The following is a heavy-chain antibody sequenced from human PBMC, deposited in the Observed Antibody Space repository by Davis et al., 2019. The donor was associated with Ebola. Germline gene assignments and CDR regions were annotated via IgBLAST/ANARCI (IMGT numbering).Heavy chain of an antibody. V-gene: IGHV3-30*03. J-gene: IGHJ6*02. CDR1: GISFSNYG. CDR3: AREKAELRFLQRMDV. D-gene: IGHD3-3*01. CDR2: ISPDGSDK. Sequence: GESLKISCAASGISFSNYGMFWVRQAPGKVMEWVAVISPDGSDKNYADSGKGRFTISRDNAKNSLYLQMNSLGAEDTAVYYCAREKAELRFLQRMDVWGQGTTVTVSS.